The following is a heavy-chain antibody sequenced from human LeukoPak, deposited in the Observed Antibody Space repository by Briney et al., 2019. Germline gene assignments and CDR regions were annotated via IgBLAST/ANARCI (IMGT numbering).Heavy chain of an antibody. CDR3: ARGKYGDAYY. J-gene: IGHJ4*02. Sequence: SETLSLTCTVSGGSISSSSYYWGWIRQPPGKGLEWIGSIYYSGSTYYNPSLKSRVTISVDTSRNQCSLKLSAVTAADTAVYYCARGKYGDAYYWGQGTLVTVSS. D-gene: IGHD4-17*01. CDR1: GGSISSSSYY. V-gene: IGHV4-39*07. CDR2: IYYSGST.